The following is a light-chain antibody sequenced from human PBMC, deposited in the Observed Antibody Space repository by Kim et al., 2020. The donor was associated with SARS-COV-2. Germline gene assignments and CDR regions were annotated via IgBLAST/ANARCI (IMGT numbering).Light chain of an antibody. CDR1: SGSIATKY. CDR3: QSSDNNQEV. CDR2: EDN. Sequence: NFMLTQPHSVSESPGKAVTISCTRSSGSIATKYVQWYQQRPGSAPTTVIYEDNQRPSGVPDRFSGSIDSSSNSASLTISGLKTEDEADYYCQSSDNNQEVFGGGTKLTV. J-gene: IGLJ3*02. V-gene: IGLV6-57*04.